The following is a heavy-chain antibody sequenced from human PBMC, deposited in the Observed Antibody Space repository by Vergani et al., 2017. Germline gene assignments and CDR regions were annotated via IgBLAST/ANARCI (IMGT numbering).Heavy chain of an antibody. Sequence: QLQLQGSGPGLVKPSETLSLTCTVSGGSISSSSYYWSWIRQPPGKGLEWIGYIYYSGSTNYNHSLKSRVTITVDTSKNQFSLKLSSVTAADTAVYYCARESSSGCFDYWGQGTLVTVSS. CDR2: IYYSGST. CDR1: GGSISSSSYY. J-gene: IGHJ4*02. CDR3: ARESSSGCFDY. V-gene: IGHV4-61*01. D-gene: IGHD6-19*01.